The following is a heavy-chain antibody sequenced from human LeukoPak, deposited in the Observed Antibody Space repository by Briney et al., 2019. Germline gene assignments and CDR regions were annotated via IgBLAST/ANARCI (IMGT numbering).Heavy chain of an antibody. CDR1: GYTFTNYY. CDR3: AREGTFSSPRNWFDP. CDR2: INPSGGST. J-gene: IGHJ5*02. V-gene: IGHV1-46*01. D-gene: IGHD6-13*01. Sequence: VASVKVSCKASGYTFTNYYMHWVRQAPGQGLEWMGMINPSGGSTTYAQKFQGRVTMTRDTSTRTVYMELSILRSEDTAVYYCAREGTFSSPRNWFDPWGQGTLVTVSS.